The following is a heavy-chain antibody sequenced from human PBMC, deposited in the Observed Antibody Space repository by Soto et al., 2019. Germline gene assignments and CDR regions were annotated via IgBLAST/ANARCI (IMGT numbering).Heavy chain of an antibody. CDR1: GYTFTSYG. D-gene: IGHD2-21*01. CDR3: ARDEFGVVGVNYYYYYYMDV. CDR2: ISAYNGNT. V-gene: IGHV1-18*01. Sequence: ASVKVSCKASGYTFTSYGISWVRQAPGQGLEWMGWISAYNGNTNYAQKLQGRVTMTTDTSTSTAYMELRSLRSDDTAVYYCARDEFGVVGVNYYYYYYMDVWGKGTTVTVSS. J-gene: IGHJ6*03.